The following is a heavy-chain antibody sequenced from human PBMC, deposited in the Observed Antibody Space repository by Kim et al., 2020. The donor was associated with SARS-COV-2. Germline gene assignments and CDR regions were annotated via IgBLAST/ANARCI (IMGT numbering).Heavy chain of an antibody. CDR3: ARAGGRAAAPLKN. CDR2: INHSGST. CDR1: GGSFSGYY. Sequence: SETLSLTCAVYGGSFSGYYWSWIRQPPGKGLEWIGEINHSGSTNYNPSLKSRVTISVDTSKNQFSLKLSSVTAADTAVYYCARAGGRAAAPLKNWGQGTLVTVSS. V-gene: IGHV4-34*01. J-gene: IGHJ4*02. D-gene: IGHD6-13*01.